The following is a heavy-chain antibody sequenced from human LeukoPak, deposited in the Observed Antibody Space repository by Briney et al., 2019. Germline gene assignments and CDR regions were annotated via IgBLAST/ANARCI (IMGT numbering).Heavy chain of an antibody. CDR1: GFTFSSYA. CDR2: ISGSGGST. J-gene: IGHJ3*02. CDR3: AKSRSGWYAFDI. Sequence: PGGSLRLSCAASGFTFSSYAMSWVRQAPGKGLEWVSGISGSGGSTYYGDSAKGRFTISRDNSKNTLYLQVSSLKGEDTALYYCAKSRSGWYAFDIWGRGTMVTVSS. V-gene: IGHV3-23*01. D-gene: IGHD6-19*01.